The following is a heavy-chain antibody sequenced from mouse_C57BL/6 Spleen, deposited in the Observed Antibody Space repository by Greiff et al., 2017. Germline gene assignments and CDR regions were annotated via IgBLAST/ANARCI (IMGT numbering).Heavy chain of an antibody. V-gene: IGHV1-52*01. CDR1: GYTFTSYW. Sequence: VQLQQPGAELVRPGSSVKLSCKASGYTFTSYWMHWVKQRPIQGLEWIGNIDPSDSETHYNQKFKDKATLTVDKSSSTAYMQLSSLTSEDSAVYDCARRALDYGSSYNAMDYWGQGTSVTVSS. CDR2: IDPSDSET. CDR3: ARRALDYGSSYNAMDY. D-gene: IGHD1-1*01. J-gene: IGHJ4*01.